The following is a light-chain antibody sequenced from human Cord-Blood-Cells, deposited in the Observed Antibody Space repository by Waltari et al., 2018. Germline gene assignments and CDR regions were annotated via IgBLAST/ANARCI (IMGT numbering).Light chain of an antibody. V-gene: IGKV3-11*01. J-gene: IGKJ3*01. Sequence: EIVLTQSPATLSLSPGERATLSCRASQSVSSYLAWYQQKPGQAPRLLIYDASNRATGITARCSGSGSGKDFTLTISRLEPEDFAVYYCQQRSNWPLFTFGPGTKVDIK. CDR1: QSVSSY. CDR2: DAS. CDR3: QQRSNWPLFT.